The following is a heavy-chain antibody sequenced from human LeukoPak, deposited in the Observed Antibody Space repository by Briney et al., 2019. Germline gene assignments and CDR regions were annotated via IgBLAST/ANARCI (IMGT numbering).Heavy chain of an antibody. CDR1: GFTFSDYY. CDR2: INSSGSTI. V-gene: IGHV3-11*04. D-gene: IGHD3-10*01. Sequence: GGSLRLSCAASGFTFSDYYMSWVRQAPGKGQEWVSYINSSGSTIYYADSVKGRFTISRDNAKDSLYLQMNSLRAEDTAVYYCARGMDRGVTSFDYWGQGTLVTVSS. J-gene: IGHJ4*02. CDR3: ARGMDRGVTSFDY.